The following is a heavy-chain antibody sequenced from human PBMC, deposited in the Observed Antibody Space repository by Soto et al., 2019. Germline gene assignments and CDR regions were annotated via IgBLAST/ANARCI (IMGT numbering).Heavy chain of an antibody. D-gene: IGHD3-10*01. Sequence: GASVKVSCKASGYTFLKHDINWVRQAPGQGLEWMGWMVPDSGRTGYAKKYQGRVTMTRNTSTSTAYMELNSLTNEDTAVYYCARGDQFGFGVDYWGQGTPVTVS. CDR3: ARGDQFGFGVDY. V-gene: IGHV1-8*01. CDR2: MVPDSGRT. CDR1: GYTFLKHD. J-gene: IGHJ4*02.